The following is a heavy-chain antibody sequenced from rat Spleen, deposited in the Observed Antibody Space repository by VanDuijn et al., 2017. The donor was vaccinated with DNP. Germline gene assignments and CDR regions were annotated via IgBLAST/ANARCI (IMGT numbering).Heavy chain of an antibody. D-gene: IGHD1-5*01. J-gene: IGHJ2*01. CDR3: TRDDIGTTRFDY. CDR1: GISLTRYH. CDR2: IWNTGGT. Sequence: QVQLKESGPGLVQPSQTLSLTCTVSGISLTRYHVHWVRQPPGKGLEWMGIIWNTGGTRYNSALKSRLTIIKDTSKSQVFLKMNSLQTEDTAIYFCTRDDIGTTRFDYWGQGVMVTVSS. V-gene: IGHV2-41*01.